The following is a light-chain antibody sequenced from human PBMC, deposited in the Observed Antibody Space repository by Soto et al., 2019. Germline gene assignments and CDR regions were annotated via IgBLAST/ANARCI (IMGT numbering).Light chain of an antibody. CDR3: QSYDSSLSGHVV. CDR1: SSNIGAGYD. Sequence: QSVLTQPPSVSGAPGQRVTISCTGSSSNIGAGYDVHWYQQLPGTAPKLLIYGNSNRPSGVPDRFSGSKSGTSASLAITGRQAEDEADYYCQSYDSSLSGHVVFGGGTKVTVL. CDR2: GNS. J-gene: IGLJ2*01. V-gene: IGLV1-40*01.